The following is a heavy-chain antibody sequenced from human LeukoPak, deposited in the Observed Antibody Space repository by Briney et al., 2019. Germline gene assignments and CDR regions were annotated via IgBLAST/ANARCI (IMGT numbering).Heavy chain of an antibody. CDR2: IGSSVSTR. CDR1: GFTFSSYW. Sequence: GGSLRLSCAASGFTFSSYWMSWVRQAPGKGLEWVSYIGSSVSTRYYADPVKGRFTISRDNGKHSLYLQMNSLRAEDTAVYYCAREGSDFWSGYSKGCFDYWGQGTLVTVSS. CDR3: AREGSDFWSGYSKGCFDY. V-gene: IGHV3-48*01. J-gene: IGHJ4*02. D-gene: IGHD3-3*01.